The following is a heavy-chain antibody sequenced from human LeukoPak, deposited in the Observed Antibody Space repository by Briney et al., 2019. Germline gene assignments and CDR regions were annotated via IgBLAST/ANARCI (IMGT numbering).Heavy chain of an antibody. D-gene: IGHD3-10*01. CDR3: AKVGYYGSGSYSGIDY. CDR1: GFTFSSYG. Sequence: GGSLRLSCAASGFTFSSYGMHWVRQAPGKGLEWVAVISYDGSNKYYADSVKGRFTISRDNSKNTLYLQMNSLRAEDTAVYYCAKVGYYGSGSYSGIDYWGQGTLVTVSS. CDR2: ISYDGSNK. J-gene: IGHJ4*02. V-gene: IGHV3-30*18.